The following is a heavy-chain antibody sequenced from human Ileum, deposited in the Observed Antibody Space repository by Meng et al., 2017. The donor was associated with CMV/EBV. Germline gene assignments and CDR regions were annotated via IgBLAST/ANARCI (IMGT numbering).Heavy chain of an antibody. CDR2: ISPYNGNT. J-gene: IGHJ6*02. CDR3: ARNDYSHGMDV. Sequence: ASVKVSCKASGFSFVSFGITWVRQAPGQGLEWMGWISPYNGNTNYAPSFHARVTMTTDTSTFTAYMELKSLTSDDTAVYYCARNDYSHGMDVWGQGTTVTVSS. CDR1: GFSFVSFG. D-gene: IGHD4-11*01. V-gene: IGHV1-18*01.